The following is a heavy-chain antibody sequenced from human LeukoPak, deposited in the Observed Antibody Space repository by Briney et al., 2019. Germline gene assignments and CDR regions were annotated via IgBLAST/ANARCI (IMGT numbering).Heavy chain of an antibody. CDR1: GFTFSSYG. Sequence: GGSLRLSCAASGFTFSSYGMHWVRQAPGKGLEWVAFIRYDGSNKYYADSVKGRFTISRDNSKNTLYLQMNSLRAEDAAVYYCASLYYGDYDYWGQGTLVTVSS. V-gene: IGHV3-30*02. J-gene: IGHJ4*02. CDR2: IRYDGSNK. D-gene: IGHD4-17*01. CDR3: ASLYYGDYDY.